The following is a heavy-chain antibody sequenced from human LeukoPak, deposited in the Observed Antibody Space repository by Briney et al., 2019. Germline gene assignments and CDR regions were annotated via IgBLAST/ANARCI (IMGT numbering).Heavy chain of an antibody. Sequence: GASVKVSCTASGGTFTSYAISWVRQAPGQGLEWIGRIIPILGIANYAQKFQGRVTITRDTSASTAYMELSSLRSEDTAVYYCARVSGGGQWLVLYYFDYWGQGTLVTVSS. J-gene: IGHJ4*02. CDR2: IIPILGIA. CDR1: GGTFTSYA. D-gene: IGHD6-19*01. V-gene: IGHV1-69*04. CDR3: ARVSGGGQWLVLYYFDY.